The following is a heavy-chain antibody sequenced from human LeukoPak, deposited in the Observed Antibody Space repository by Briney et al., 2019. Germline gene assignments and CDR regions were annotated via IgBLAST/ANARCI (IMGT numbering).Heavy chain of an antibody. V-gene: IGHV1-69*13. Sequence: SVKVSRKASGGTFSSYAISWVRQAPGQGLEWMGGIIPIFGTANYAQKFQGRVTITADESTSTAYMELSSLRSEDTAVYYCARDSRGYCSGGSCYGMDVWGQGTTVTVSS. CDR1: GGTFSSYA. CDR2: IIPIFGTA. D-gene: IGHD2-15*01. CDR3: ARDSRGYCSGGSCYGMDV. J-gene: IGHJ6*02.